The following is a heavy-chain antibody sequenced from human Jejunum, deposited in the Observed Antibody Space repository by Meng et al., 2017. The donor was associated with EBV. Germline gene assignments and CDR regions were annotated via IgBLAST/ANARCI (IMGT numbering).Heavy chain of an antibody. CDR1: GGSITSSDW. J-gene: IGHJ4*02. CDR2: IYHDGSS. CDR3: ARVRCSGGSCFYFDY. Sequence: QVQLQESGPGLVNPSGTLSLTCAVSGGSITSSDWWTWVRQPPGEGLEWIGEIYHDGSSTYSPSLKSRVTILLDKSENHFSLKLNSVTAADTAVYYCARVRCSGGSCFYFDYWGQGALVTVSS. D-gene: IGHD2-15*01. V-gene: IGHV4-4*02.